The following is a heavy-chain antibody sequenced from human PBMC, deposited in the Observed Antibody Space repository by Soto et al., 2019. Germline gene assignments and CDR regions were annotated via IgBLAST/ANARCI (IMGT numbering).Heavy chain of an antibody. CDR1: GFTFSSYE. V-gene: IGHV3-48*03. D-gene: IGHD3-22*01. J-gene: IGHJ4*02. Sequence: GGSLRLSCAASGFTFSSYEMNWVRQAPGKGLEWVSYISSSGSTIYYADSVKGRFTISRDNAKNSLYLQMNSLRAEDTAVYYCARIIDYYDSSGYFDYWGQGTLVTVSS. CDR2: ISSSGSTI. CDR3: ARIIDYYDSSGYFDY.